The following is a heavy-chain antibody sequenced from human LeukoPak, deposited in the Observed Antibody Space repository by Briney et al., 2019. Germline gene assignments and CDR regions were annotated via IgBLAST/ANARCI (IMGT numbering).Heavy chain of an antibody. Sequence: ASVKVSCKASGYTFTSYYMHWVRQAPGQGLEGMGIINPSGGSTSYAQTFQGRVTMTRDTSTSTVYMELSSLRSEDTAVYYCARGPTGWLHFDYWGQGTLVTVSS. D-gene: IGHD5-24*01. CDR2: INPSGGST. CDR1: GYTFTSYY. J-gene: IGHJ4*02. CDR3: ARGPTGWLHFDY. V-gene: IGHV1-46*01.